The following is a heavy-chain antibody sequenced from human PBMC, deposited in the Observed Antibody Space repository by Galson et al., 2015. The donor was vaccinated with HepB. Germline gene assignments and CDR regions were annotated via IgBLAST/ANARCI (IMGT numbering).Heavy chain of an antibody. CDR3: AREGGLAEPNPFDY. CDR2: ISYDGSNK. V-gene: IGHV3-30*04. Sequence: SLRLSCAASGSTFSSYAMHWVRQAPGKGLEWVAVISYDGSNKYYADSVKGRFTISRDNSKNTLYLQMNSLRAEDTAVYYCAREGGLAEPNPFDYWGQGTLVTVSS. J-gene: IGHJ4*02. D-gene: IGHD3-16*01. CDR1: GSTFSSYA.